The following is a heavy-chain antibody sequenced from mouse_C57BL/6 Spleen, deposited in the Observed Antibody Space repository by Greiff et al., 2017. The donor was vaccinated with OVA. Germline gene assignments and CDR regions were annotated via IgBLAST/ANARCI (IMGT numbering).Heavy chain of an antibody. J-gene: IGHJ1*03. CDR3: ARLPYYGSSDWYFDV. D-gene: IGHD1-1*01. CDR2: IYPRDGST. V-gene: IGHV1-78*01. CDR1: GYTFTDHT. Sequence: VKLVESDAELVKPGASVKISCKVSGYTFTDHTIHWMKQRPEQGLEWIGYIYPRDGSTKYNEKFKGKATLTADKSSSTAYMQLNSLTSEDSAVYFCARLPYYGSSDWYFDVWGTGTTVTVSS.